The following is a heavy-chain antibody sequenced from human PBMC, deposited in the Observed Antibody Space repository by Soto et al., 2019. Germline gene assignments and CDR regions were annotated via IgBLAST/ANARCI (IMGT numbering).Heavy chain of an antibody. CDR1: GFTFSSYA. CDR2: ISGSGGST. Sequence: GGSLRLSCAASGFTFSSYAMSWVRQAPGKGLEWVSAISGSGGSTYYADSVKGRFTISRDNSKNTLYLQMNSLRAEDTAVYYCTRDDYDSSGYGFDPWGQGTLVTVPS. D-gene: IGHD3-22*01. J-gene: IGHJ5*02. CDR3: TRDDYDSSGYGFDP. V-gene: IGHV3-23*01.